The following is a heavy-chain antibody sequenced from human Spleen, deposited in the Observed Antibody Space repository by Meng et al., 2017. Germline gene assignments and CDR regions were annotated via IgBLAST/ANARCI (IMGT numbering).Heavy chain of an antibody. CDR3: VRDEDISAAGKLFGDY. D-gene: IGHD6-13*01. J-gene: IGHJ4*02. V-gene: IGHV1-2*06. Sequence: ASVKVSCKPSGYTFTGYYMHWLRQAPGQGLEWMGRINPNSGGTQYPQNFQGRVLMTRDTSISTTYMELSGLRSDDTAVYYCVRDEDISAAGKLFGDYWGQGTLVTVSS. CDR1: GYTFTGYY. CDR2: INPNSGGT.